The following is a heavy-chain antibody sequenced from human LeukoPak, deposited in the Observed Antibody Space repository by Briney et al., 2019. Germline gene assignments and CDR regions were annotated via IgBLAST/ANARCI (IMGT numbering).Heavy chain of an antibody. D-gene: IGHD5-24*01. CDR1: GGSISSYY. CDR3: ARLKRKLNYYYYMDV. CDR2: IYTSGST. V-gene: IGHV4-4*07. Sequence: SETLSLTCTVSGGSISSYYLSWIRQPDGKGLEWIGRIYTSGSTNYNPSLKSRVTMSVDTSKNQFSLKLSSVTAADTAVYYCARLKRKLNYYYYMDVWGKGTTVTVSS. J-gene: IGHJ6*03.